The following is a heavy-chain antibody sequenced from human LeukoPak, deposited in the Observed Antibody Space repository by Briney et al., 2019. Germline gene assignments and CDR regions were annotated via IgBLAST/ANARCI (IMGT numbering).Heavy chain of an antibody. Sequence: ASVKVSCKASGYTFTGYYMHWVRQAPGQGLEWMGWINPNSGGTNYAQKFQGRVTMTRDTSISTAYMELSSLRSEDTAVYYCAAITMVRGVIIGGLDYWGQGTLVTVSS. J-gene: IGHJ4*02. D-gene: IGHD3-10*01. CDR1: GYTFTGYY. CDR3: AAITMVRGVIIGGLDY. CDR2: INPNSGGT. V-gene: IGHV1-2*02.